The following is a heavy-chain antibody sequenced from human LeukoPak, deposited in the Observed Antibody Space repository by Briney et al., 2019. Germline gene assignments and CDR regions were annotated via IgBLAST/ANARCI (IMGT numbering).Heavy chain of an antibody. CDR1: GYTFTDYD. V-gene: IGHV1-18*01. Sequence: GASVKVSCKTPGYTFTDYDITWVRQAPGQGLEWMGRVSPYNGNTYYSQRFQDRVIITKDTSTGTAYMDLRDLRTDDTAMYYCARNGRVRRVVKDLFEYWGQGTLVAVSS. J-gene: IGHJ4*02. CDR2: VSPYNGNT. D-gene: IGHD3-10*01. CDR3: ARNGRVRRVVKDLFEY.